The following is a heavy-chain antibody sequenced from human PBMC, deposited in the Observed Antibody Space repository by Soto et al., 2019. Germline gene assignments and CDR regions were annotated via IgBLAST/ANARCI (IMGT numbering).Heavy chain of an antibody. V-gene: IGHV3-11*03. D-gene: IGHD1-26*01. Sequence: PGGSLRLSCAASGFTFGDYDRSWIRQAPGKGLEWVSYISSSSSYTNYADSVKGRFTISRDNSKSTLYLQMNSLRAEDTAVYYCGKGRSYYYYYGVDVWGQGTTVTVSS. CDR3: GKGRSYYYYYGVDV. CDR2: ISSSSSYT. CDR1: GFTFGDYD. J-gene: IGHJ6*02.